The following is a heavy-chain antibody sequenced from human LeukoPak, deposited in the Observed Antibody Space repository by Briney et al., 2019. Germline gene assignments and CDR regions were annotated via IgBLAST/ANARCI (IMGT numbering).Heavy chain of an antibody. CDR1: GFTFSDYY. Sequence: GSLRLSCAASGFTFSDYYWSWIRQPPGKGLEWIGEINHSGSTNYNPSLKSRVTISVDTSKNQFSLKLSSVTAADTAVYYCARGYANFDYWGQGTLVTVSS. CDR2: INHSGST. V-gene: IGHV4-34*01. D-gene: IGHD4-17*01. CDR3: ARGYANFDY. J-gene: IGHJ4*02.